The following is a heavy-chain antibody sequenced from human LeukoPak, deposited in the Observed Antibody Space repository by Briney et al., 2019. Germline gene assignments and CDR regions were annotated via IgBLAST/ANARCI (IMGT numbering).Heavy chain of an antibody. CDR3: ARGVPLGSLWQPGEGFDP. CDR2: INPNSGGT. V-gene: IGHV1-2*02. J-gene: IGHJ5*02. CDR1: GYPFTGYY. D-gene: IGHD3-10*01. Sequence: ASVKVSCKASGYPFTGYYMHWVRQAPGQGLEWMAWINPNSGGTNYAQKFQGRVTVTRDTSISTAYMELSRLRSDDTAVYYCARGVPLGSLWQPGEGFDPWGQGTLVTVSS.